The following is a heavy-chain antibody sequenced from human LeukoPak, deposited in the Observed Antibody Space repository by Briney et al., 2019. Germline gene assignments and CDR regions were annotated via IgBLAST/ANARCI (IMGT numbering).Heavy chain of an antibody. J-gene: IGHJ4*02. CDR3: ARQYSGVSSGWYWRGYYFDY. Sequence: PSETLSLTCTVSGGSISSSSYYWGWIRQPPGKGLEWIGSIYYSGSTYYNPSLKSRVTISVDTSKNQFSLKLSSVTAADTAVYYCARQYSGVSSGWYWRGYYFDYWGQGTLVTVSS. V-gene: IGHV4-39*01. CDR1: GGSISSSSYY. CDR2: IYYSGST. D-gene: IGHD6-19*01.